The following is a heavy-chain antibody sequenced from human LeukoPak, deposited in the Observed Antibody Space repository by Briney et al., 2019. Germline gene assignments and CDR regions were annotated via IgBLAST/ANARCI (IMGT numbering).Heavy chain of an antibody. CDR2: INHSGST. V-gene: IGHV4-34*01. Sequence: SETLSLTCAVYAGSFSGYYWSWIRQPPGRGLEWIGEINHSGSTNYNPSLKSRVTISVDTSKNQFSLKLSSVTAADPAVYYCARGTVYDSRGYPHYFNYWGQGTLVTVSS. D-gene: IGHD3-22*01. CDR1: AGSFSGYY. CDR3: ARGTVYDSRGYPHYFNY. J-gene: IGHJ4*02.